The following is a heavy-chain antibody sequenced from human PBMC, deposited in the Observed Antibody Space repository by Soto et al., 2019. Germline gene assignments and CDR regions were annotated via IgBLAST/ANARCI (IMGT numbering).Heavy chain of an antibody. D-gene: IGHD3-3*01. CDR3: ARGPSFGVVIDYYYYYYLDV. V-gene: IGHV1-18*01. CDR1: GYTFTSYG. J-gene: IGHJ6*03. Sequence: ASVKVSCKASGYTFTSYGISWVRQAPGQGLEWMGWISAYNGNTNYAQKLQGRVTMTADTSTSTAYMELRSLRSDDTAVYYCARGPSFGVVIDYYYYYYLDVWGKGTTVTVSS. CDR2: ISAYNGNT.